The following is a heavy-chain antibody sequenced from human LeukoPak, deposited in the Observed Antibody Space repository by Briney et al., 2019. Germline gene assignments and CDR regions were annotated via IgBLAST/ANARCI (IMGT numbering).Heavy chain of an antibody. J-gene: IGHJ4*02. Sequence: PGGSLRLSCAASGFIFSAYSMNWVRQAPGKGLEWVSFISSSSSHIYYADSVKGRFTISRDNAKKSLYLQMNSLRAEDTAVYYCARGRLGWTAMNYWGQGTLVTVSS. V-gene: IGHV3-21*01. CDR3: ARGRLGWTAMNY. CDR1: GFIFSAYS. CDR2: ISSSSSHI. D-gene: IGHD5-18*01.